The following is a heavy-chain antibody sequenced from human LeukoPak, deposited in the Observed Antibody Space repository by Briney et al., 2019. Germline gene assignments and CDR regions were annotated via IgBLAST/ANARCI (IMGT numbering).Heavy chain of an antibody. Sequence: SETLSLTCTVSGGSISSSSYYWGWIRQPPGKGLEWIGSIYYSGSTYYNPSLKSRVTISVDTSKNQFSLKLNSVTAADTAVYYCARDKGRDDSPVWGQGTMVTVSS. CDR2: IYYSGST. J-gene: IGHJ3*01. D-gene: IGHD3-22*01. CDR3: ARDKGRDDSPV. V-gene: IGHV4-39*07. CDR1: GGSISSSSYY.